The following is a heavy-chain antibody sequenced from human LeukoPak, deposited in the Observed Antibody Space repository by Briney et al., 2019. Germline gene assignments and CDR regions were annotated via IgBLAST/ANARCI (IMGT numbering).Heavy chain of an antibody. V-gene: IGHV3-7*01. Sequence: GGSQRLSCAASGFTFRSYAMSWVRQAPGKGGEWVANIKQDGSEKYSVYSVKGRFTISRDNAKNSQYLLMNSLRADHTAVYYCARDCNLRGVFYCYYMDVWGKGTTVTVSS. CDR3: ARDCNLRGVFYCYYMDV. J-gene: IGHJ6*03. D-gene: IGHD3-10*01. CDR2: IKQDGSEK. CDR1: GFTFRSYA.